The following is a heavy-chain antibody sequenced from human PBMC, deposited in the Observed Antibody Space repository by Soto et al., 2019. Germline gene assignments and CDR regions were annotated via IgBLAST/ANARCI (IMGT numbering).Heavy chain of an antibody. V-gene: IGHV1-58*01. CDR3: SAPTVTTPDYVYCADV. CDR1: GFTSSRSA. CDR2: VVVGSGYT. D-gene: IGHD3-16*01. Sequence: ASVKVSCKSFGFTSSRSAVLWVRQARGQRLEWIGWVVVGSGYTNYAQRFQERVTITTDMTTSTVYMELSSLRVDDTGVYSCSAPTVTTPDYVYCADVWG. J-gene: IGHJ6*02.